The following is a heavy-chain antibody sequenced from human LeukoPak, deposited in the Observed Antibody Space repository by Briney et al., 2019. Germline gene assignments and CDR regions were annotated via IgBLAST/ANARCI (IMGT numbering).Heavy chain of an antibody. CDR1: GYTFTGYY. CDR3: AKLDYDSSGMGGY. D-gene: IGHD3-22*01. V-gene: IGHV1-3*03. CDR2: INPDNGNT. Sequence: GASVKVSCKASGYTFTGYYMHWVRPAPGQGLEWMGCINPDNGNTKYSQEFQGRVTITRDTSASTAYMELSSLRPEDTAVYYCAKLDYDSSGMGGYWGQGTLVTVSS. J-gene: IGHJ4*02.